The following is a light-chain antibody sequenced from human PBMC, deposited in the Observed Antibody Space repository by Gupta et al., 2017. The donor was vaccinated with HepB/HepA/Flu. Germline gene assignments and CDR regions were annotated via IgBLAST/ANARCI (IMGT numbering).Light chain of an antibody. J-gene: IGKJ1*01. CDR1: QSISSY. Sequence: DIQMTQSPSSLSASVGDRVTITCRASQSISSYLNCYQQRPGKAPRLLIYAASSLQSGVPSRFSGSGSGTDFTLTISNLQPEDFTTFFCQQSDRSPPTFGQGTKVEIK. CDR3: QQSDRSPPT. V-gene: IGKV1-39*01. CDR2: AAS.